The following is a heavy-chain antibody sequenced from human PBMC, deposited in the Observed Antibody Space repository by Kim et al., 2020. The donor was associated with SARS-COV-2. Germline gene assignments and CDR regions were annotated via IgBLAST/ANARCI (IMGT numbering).Heavy chain of an antibody. Sequence: SVQGRFTISRDKPKNTLYLQMNSLRAEDTAVYYCAKDGPHPRAATFYFDYWGQGTLVTVSS. D-gene: IGHD2-15*01. CDR3: AKDGPHPRAATFYFDY. J-gene: IGHJ4*02. V-gene: IGHV3-23*01.